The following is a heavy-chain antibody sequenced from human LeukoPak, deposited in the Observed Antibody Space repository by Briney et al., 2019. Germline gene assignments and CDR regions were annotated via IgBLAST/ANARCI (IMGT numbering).Heavy chain of an antibody. D-gene: IGHD3-9*01. CDR1: GYTFTGYY. J-gene: IGHJ6*03. V-gene: IGHV1-18*04. CDR3: ARDRDYDILTGYYNDYYYMDV. Sequence: ASVKVSCKASGYTFTGYYMHWVRQAPGQGLEWMGWISAYNGNTNYAQKLQGRVTMTTDTSTSTAYMELRSLRSDDTAVYYCARDRDYDILTGYYNDYYYMDVWGKGTTVTVSS. CDR2: ISAYNGNT.